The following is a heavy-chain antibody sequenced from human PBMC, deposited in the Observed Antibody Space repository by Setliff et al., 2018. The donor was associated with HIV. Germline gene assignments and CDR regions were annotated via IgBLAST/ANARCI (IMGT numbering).Heavy chain of an antibody. CDR1: GFTFSSYE. D-gene: IGHD1-1*01. CDR3: AKPRLYNSALEN. V-gene: IGHV3-21*01. Sequence: GGSLRLSCEGSGFTFSSYEMNWVRQAPGQGLEWVSSISSSGGYIYYADSVKGRFTISRDNSKNTLYLQMNSLTPEDTAVYYCAKPRLYNSALENWGQGTLVTVSS. CDR2: ISSSGGYI. J-gene: IGHJ4*02.